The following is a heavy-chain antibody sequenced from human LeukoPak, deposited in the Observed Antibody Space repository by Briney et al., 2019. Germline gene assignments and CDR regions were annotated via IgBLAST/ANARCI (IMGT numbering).Heavy chain of an antibody. D-gene: IGHD3-3*01. CDR1: GGSISSYY. Sequence: PSETLSLTCTVSGGSISSYYWSWIRQPPGKGLRGLGYIYYSGSTNYNPSLKSRVTISVDTSKNQFSLKLSSVTAADTAVYYCARVGRITRNFDIWGQGTMVTVSS. V-gene: IGHV4-59*01. J-gene: IGHJ3*02. CDR3: ARVGRITRNFDI. CDR2: IYYSGST.